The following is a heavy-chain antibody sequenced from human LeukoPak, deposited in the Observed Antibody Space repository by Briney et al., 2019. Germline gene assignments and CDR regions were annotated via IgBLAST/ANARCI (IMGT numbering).Heavy chain of an antibody. CDR2: INPNSGGT. V-gene: IGHV1-2*02. J-gene: IGHJ5*02. D-gene: IGHD3-10*01. Sequence: ASVKVSCKASGYTFTGYYMHWVRQAPGQGLEWMGWINPNSGGTNYAQKFQGRATMTRDTSISTAYMELSRLRSDDTAVYYCARSRPIYGSGSYYLYNWFDPWGQGTLVTVSS. CDR1: GYTFTGYY. CDR3: ARSRPIYGSGSYYLYNWFDP.